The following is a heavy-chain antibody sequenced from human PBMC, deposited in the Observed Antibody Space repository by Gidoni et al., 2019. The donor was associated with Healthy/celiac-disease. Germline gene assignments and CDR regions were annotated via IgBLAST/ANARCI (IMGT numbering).Heavy chain of an antibody. V-gene: IGHV4-39*01. D-gene: IGHD3-3*01. J-gene: IGHJ4*02. CDR3: ARTTYYDSHVDY. Sequence: QLQLQESGPGLVKPSETLSLTCTVSGGSISSSSYYWGWLRQPPGKGLEWIGSIYYSGSTYYNPSLKSRVTISVDTSKNQFSLKLSSVTAADTAVYYCARTTYYDSHVDYWGQGTLVTVSS. CDR1: GGSISSSSYY. CDR2: IYYSGST.